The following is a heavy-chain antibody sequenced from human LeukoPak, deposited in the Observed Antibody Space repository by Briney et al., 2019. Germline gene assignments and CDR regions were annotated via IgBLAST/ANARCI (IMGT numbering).Heavy chain of an antibody. Sequence: PSETLSLTCTVSGGSISSYYWSWIPQPPGKGLEWIGYIYYSGTTNYNPSLKSRVTISVDTSKNQFSLKLSSVTAADTAVYYCARGQQLVTPFDYWGQGTLVTVSS. CDR1: GGSISSYY. CDR2: IYYSGTT. CDR3: ARGQQLVTPFDY. V-gene: IGHV4-59*01. D-gene: IGHD6-13*01. J-gene: IGHJ4*02.